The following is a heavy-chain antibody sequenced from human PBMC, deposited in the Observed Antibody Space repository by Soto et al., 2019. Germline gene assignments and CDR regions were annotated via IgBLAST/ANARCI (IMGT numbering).Heavy chain of an antibody. Sequence: PSETLSLTCTVSGGSISSSSYYWGWIRQPPGKGLEWIGSIYYSGSTYYNPSLKSRVTISVDTSKNQFSLKLSSVTAADTAVYYCARLGGSGSYFFDPYYYYGMDVWRQRTTVTVSS. V-gene: IGHV4-39*01. CDR3: ARLGGSGSYFFDPYYYYGMDV. D-gene: IGHD3-10*01. CDR2: IYYSGST. CDR1: GGSISSSSYY. J-gene: IGHJ6*02.